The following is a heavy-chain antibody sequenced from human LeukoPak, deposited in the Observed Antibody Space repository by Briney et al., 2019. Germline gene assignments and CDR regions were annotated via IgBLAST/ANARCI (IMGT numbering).Heavy chain of an antibody. CDR1: GFTFSSYA. J-gene: IGHJ4*02. Sequence: QPGRSLRLSCAASGFTFSSYAMHWVRQAPGKGLEWVAVISYDGSNKYYADSVKGRFTISRDNSKNTLYLQMNSLRAEDTAVYYCARDPGYYGSSGYHDYWGQGTLVTVSS. D-gene: IGHD3-22*01. V-gene: IGHV3-30-3*01. CDR2: ISYDGSNK. CDR3: ARDPGYYGSSGYHDY.